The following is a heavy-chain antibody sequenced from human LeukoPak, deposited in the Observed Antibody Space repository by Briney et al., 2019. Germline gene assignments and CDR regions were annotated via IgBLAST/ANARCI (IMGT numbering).Heavy chain of an antibody. V-gene: IGHV3-7*01. J-gene: IGHJ4*02. D-gene: IGHD2/OR15-2a*01. CDR2: ISPDGDDT. CDR3: VKWEEEASMED. CDR1: GFTFSGHW. Sequence: GGSLRLSCEAAGFTFSGHWMTWVRQAPGQGLEWVANISPDGDDTYYVDSVRGRFTITRDNAKKSVFLQMNSLRVEETAVYHCVKWEEEASMEDWGQGTLVTVSS.